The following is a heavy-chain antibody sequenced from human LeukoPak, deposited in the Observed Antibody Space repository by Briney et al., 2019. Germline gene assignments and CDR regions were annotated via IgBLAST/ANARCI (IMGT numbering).Heavy chain of an antibody. CDR1: GGSISSSSYY. V-gene: IGHV4-39*01. J-gene: IGHJ5*02. CDR2: IYYSRST. Sequence: SETLSLICTVSGGSISSSSYYWGWIRQPPGKGLEWIGSIYYSRSTYYNPSLKSRVTISVDTSKNQFSLKLSSVTAADTAVYYCARTRGLFANWFDPWGQGTLVTVSS. CDR3: ARTRGLFANWFDP. D-gene: IGHD3-3*01.